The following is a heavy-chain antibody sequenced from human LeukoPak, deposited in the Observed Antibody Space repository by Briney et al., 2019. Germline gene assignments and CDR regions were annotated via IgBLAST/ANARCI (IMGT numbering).Heavy chain of an antibody. CDR1: GYTFTGYY. Sequence: ASVKVSCKASGYTFTGYYMHWVRQAPGQGLEWMGWIYPNSGGTNYVQKFQGRVTVTRDTSISTAYMELSRLRSDDTAVYYCAREAYDSGNFRTDYYYMDVWGTGTTVTVSS. CDR2: IYPNSGGT. V-gene: IGHV1-2*02. CDR3: AREAYDSGNFRTDYYYMDV. D-gene: IGHD3-10*01. J-gene: IGHJ6*03.